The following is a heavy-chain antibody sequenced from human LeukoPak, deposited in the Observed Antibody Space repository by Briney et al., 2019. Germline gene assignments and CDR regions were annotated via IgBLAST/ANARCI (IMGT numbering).Heavy chain of an antibody. Sequence: GGSLRLFCAASGFTFSSYAMSWVRQAPGKGLEWVSAISGSGGSTYYADSVKGRFTISRDNSKNTLYLQMNSLRAEDTAVYYCAKGGDYDFWSGPSFDYWGQGTLVTVSS. CDR2: ISGSGGST. J-gene: IGHJ4*02. V-gene: IGHV3-23*01. CDR3: AKGGDYDFWSGPSFDY. D-gene: IGHD3-3*01. CDR1: GFTFSSYA.